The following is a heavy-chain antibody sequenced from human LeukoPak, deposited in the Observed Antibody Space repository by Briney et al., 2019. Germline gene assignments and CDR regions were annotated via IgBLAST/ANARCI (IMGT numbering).Heavy chain of an antibody. J-gene: IGHJ4*02. V-gene: IGHV3-7*01. D-gene: IGHD3-22*01. CDR1: GFTFSSYR. CDR2: IKQDGSEK. Sequence: PGGSLRLSCAASGFTFSSYRMNWVRQAPGKGLEWVANIKQDGSEKYYVDSVKGRFTISRDNAKNSLYLQMNSLRAEDTAVYYCARGPPRDSSGYFNYWGQGTLVTVSS. CDR3: ARGPPRDSSGYFNY.